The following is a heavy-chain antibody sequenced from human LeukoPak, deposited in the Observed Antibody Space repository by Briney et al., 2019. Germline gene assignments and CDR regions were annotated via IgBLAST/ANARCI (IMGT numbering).Heavy chain of an antibody. CDR2: IHYSGSA. D-gene: IGHD6-19*01. V-gene: IGHV4-34*01. CDR1: GGSFSGYY. Sequence: SETLSLTCAVYGGSFSGYYWTWIRQPPGKGLEWIGEIHYSGSATYNPSLKSRVTISVDTSKNQFSLKLSSVTAADTAVYYCARGFIAVAGSFDYWGQGTLVTVSS. J-gene: IGHJ4*02. CDR3: ARGFIAVAGSFDY.